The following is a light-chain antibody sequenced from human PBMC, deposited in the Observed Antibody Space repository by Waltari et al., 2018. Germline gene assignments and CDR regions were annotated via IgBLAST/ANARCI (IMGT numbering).Light chain of an antibody. V-gene: IGKV3-11*01. CDR3: QQRRTWPLT. Sequence: EIVLTQSPATLSLSPGERATLSCRASQSVSYYLAWYQQGPGQAPRLLIYDASSRATGIPARFSGSESETDFTLTISSLEPEDFAVYYCQQRRTWPLTFGGGTKVEI. CDR2: DAS. CDR1: QSVSYY. J-gene: IGKJ4*01.